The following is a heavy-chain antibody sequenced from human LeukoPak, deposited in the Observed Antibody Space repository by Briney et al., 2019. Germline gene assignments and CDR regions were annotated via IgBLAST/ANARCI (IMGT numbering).Heavy chain of an antibody. Sequence: TGGSLRLSCAASGSTFSSYSMNWVRQAPGKGLEWVSYISSSSSTIYYADSVKGRFTISRDNAKNSLFLQMKSLRAEDTALYYCTREQDREVSATVIGDSWGQGTLVTVSS. CDR1: GSTFSSYS. V-gene: IGHV3-48*01. CDR2: ISSSSSTI. CDR3: TREQDREVSATVIGDS. J-gene: IGHJ4*02. D-gene: IGHD2-21*02.